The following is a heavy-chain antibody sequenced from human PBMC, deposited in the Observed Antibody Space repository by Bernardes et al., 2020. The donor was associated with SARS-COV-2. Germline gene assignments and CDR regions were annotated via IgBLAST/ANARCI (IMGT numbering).Heavy chain of an antibody. D-gene: IGHD3-22*01. CDR1: GGSISSGGYY. J-gene: IGHJ3*02. Sequence: TLSLTCTVSGGSISSGGYYWSWIRQHPGKGLEWIGYIYYSGSTYYNPSLKSRVTISVDTSKNQFSLKLSSVTAADTAVYYCARARITMIVVVNAFDIWGQGTMVTVSS. CDR2: IYYSGST. V-gene: IGHV4-31*03. CDR3: ARARITMIVVVNAFDI.